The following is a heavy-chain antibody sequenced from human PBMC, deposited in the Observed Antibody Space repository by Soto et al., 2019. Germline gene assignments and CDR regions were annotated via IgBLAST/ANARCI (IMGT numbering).Heavy chain of an antibody. Sequence: SETLSLTCTVSGGSISSGDYYWSWIRQPPGKGLEWIGYIYYSGSTYYNPSLKSRVTISVDTSKNQFSLKLSSVTAADTAVYYCARASVEDYYDSSGYPTAAGYYFDYWGQGTLVTVSS. V-gene: IGHV4-30-4*01. CDR3: ARASVEDYYDSSGYPTAAGYYFDY. CDR2: IYYSGST. CDR1: GGSISSGDYY. D-gene: IGHD3-22*01. J-gene: IGHJ4*02.